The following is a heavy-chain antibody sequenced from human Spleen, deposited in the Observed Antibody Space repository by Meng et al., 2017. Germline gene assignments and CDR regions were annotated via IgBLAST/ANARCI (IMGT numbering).Heavy chain of an antibody. V-gene: IGHV7-4-1*02. D-gene: IGHD3-22*01. CDR3: ARTKEYYDSSFDL. Sequence: ASVNVSCKASGYSFSTYTLHWVRQAPGQGLEWLGLINTNTGNPTYAQGFTGRFVFSLHPSVSTTYLQISSLKAEDTAIYFCARTKEYYDSSFDLWGQGTVVTVSS. J-gene: IGHJ4*02. CDR2: INTNTGNP. CDR1: GYSFSTYT.